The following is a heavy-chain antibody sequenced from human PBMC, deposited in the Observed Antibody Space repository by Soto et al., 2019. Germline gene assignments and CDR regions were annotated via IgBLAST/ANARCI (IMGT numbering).Heavy chain of an antibody. D-gene: IGHD6-13*01. CDR2: VYNSGST. Sequence: SGTLALTCTVSGGSISSNYWTWIRQPPGKGLEWIGYVYNSGSTNYNLSLKSRVTISEDTSKSQFSLKVNPMTAADTAVYYCARYRREAVAGYTLDNWGQGILVTVSS. J-gene: IGHJ4*02. CDR3: ARYRREAVAGYTLDN. V-gene: IGHV4-59*01. CDR1: GGSISSNY.